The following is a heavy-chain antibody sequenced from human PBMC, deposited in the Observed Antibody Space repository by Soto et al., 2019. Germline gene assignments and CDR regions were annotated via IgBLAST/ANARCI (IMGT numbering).Heavy chain of an antibody. Sequence: SETLSLTCTVSGGSMNNNYWNWIRQTPGKGLEWIGYIYPSGYSEYNPSIKSRVTLSVDTSKNQFSLKLTSVTAADTAIYYCARDIAGLSGYGMDVWSQGTTVTVSS. CDR1: GGSMNNNY. D-gene: IGHD1-26*01. CDR3: ARDIAGLSGYGMDV. CDR2: IYPSGYS. V-gene: IGHV4-59*12. J-gene: IGHJ6*02.